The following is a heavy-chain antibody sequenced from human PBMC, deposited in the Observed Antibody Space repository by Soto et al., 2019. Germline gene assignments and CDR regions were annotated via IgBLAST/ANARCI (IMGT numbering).Heavy chain of an antibody. CDR1: GGTISNSG. V-gene: IGHV1-69*01. D-gene: IGHD3-9*01. J-gene: IGHJ4*02. CDR2: IIPMFGTT. Sequence: QVQLVQSGAEVKKPGSSVKVSCKSSGGTISNSGINWVRQAPGQGLEWMGGIIPMFGTTNYGQRFQDRVIISADDTTSTVYLELSSMRSDDTAVYYCASEKGGHSDILNSYFPFDSWGQGTLVTVSS. CDR3: ASEKGGHSDILNSYFPFDS.